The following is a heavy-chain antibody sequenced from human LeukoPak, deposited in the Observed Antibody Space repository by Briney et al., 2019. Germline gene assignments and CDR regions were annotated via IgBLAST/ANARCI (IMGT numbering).Heavy chain of an antibody. V-gene: IGHV3-21*01. J-gene: IGHJ4*02. Sequence: GGPLRLSCAASGFTFSSYSMNWVRQAPGKGLEWVSSISSSSSYIYYADSVKGRFTISRDNAKNSLYLQMNSLRAEDTAVYYCARVHLAVAGTTFDYWGQGTLVTVSS. CDR1: GFTFSSYS. CDR2: ISSSSSYI. D-gene: IGHD6-19*01. CDR3: ARVHLAVAGTTFDY.